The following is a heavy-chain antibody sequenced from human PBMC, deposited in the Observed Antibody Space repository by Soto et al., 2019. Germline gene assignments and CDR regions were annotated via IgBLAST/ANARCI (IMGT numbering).Heavy chain of an antibody. J-gene: IGHJ2*01. CDR1: GFTFSSYA. D-gene: IGHD4-17*01. V-gene: IGHV3-23*01. Sequence: EVQLLESGGGLVQPGGSLRLSCAASGFTFSSYAMNWVRQAPGKGLEWVSVISGSGGSTYYADSVKSRFTISRDNSKNTLYLQMNSLRAEDTAVYYCAKRTVGWYFDLWGRGTLVTVSS. CDR3: AKRTVGWYFDL. CDR2: ISGSGGST.